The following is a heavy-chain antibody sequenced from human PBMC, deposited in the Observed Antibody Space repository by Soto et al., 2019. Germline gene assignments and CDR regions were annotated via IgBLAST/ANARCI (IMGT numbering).Heavy chain of an antibody. D-gene: IGHD3-9*01. Sequence: GGSLRLSCAASGFTFSRYWMSWVRQAPGKGLEWVANIKQDGSEKYYVDSVKGRFTISRDNAKNSLYLQMNSLRAEDTAVYYCARVPYYDILTGYPDAFDIWGQGTMVTVSS. CDR3: ARVPYYDILTGYPDAFDI. J-gene: IGHJ3*02. CDR2: IKQDGSEK. CDR1: GFTFSRYW. V-gene: IGHV3-7*01.